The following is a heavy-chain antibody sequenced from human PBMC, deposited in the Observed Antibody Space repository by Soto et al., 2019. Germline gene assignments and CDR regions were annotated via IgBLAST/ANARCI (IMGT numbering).Heavy chain of an antibody. D-gene: IGHD5-18*01. CDR1: GYTFTSYG. CDR3: ARDPEDTAMRSYNWFDP. CDR2: ISAYNGNT. J-gene: IGHJ5*02. Sequence: QVQLVQSGAAVKKPGASVKVSCKASGYTFTSYGISWVRQAPGQGLEWLGWISAYNGNTNYAQKLQGRVTMTTDTSTSTAYMELRSLRSADTAVYYCARDPEDTAMRSYNWFDPWGHGTLVTVSS. V-gene: IGHV1-18*01.